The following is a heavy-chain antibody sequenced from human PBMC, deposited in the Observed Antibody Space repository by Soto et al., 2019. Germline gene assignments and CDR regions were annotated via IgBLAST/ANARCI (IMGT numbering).Heavy chain of an antibody. J-gene: IGHJ6*02. Sequence: QVQVVESGGGVVQPGTSLRLSCAASGFTFSVSAIHWVRQAPGKGLEWVAVISSDGSHQYYADSVRGRFTISRDNPKNTLYLQMNSLRAEHTAVYYCARPYCRSTRCYLYYYGMEVWGPGNRVTVSS. CDR1: GFTFSVSA. V-gene: IGHV3-30-3*01. D-gene: IGHD2-2*01. CDR3: ARPYCRSTRCYLYYYGMEV. CDR2: ISSDGSHQ.